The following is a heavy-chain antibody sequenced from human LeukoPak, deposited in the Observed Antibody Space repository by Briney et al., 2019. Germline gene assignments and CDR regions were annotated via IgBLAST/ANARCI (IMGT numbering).Heavy chain of an antibody. CDR2: IYYSGST. Sequence: PSETLSLTCTVSGGSISSSSYYWGWIRQPPGKGLEWIGSIYYSGSTYYNPSLKSRVTISVDTSKNQFSLKVTSMTAADTAVYYCATWGSGPSTFDSWGQGTLVTVSS. J-gene: IGHJ4*02. CDR3: ATWGSGPSTFDS. D-gene: IGHD3-10*01. V-gene: IGHV4-39*01. CDR1: GGSISSSSYY.